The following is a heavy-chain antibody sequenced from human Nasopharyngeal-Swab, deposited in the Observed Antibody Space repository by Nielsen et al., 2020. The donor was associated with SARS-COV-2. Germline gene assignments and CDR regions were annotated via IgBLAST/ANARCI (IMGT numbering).Heavy chain of an antibody. J-gene: IGHJ4*02. CDR1: GFTFSSFV. CDR2: MSYDGSNT. V-gene: IGHV3-30*04. CDR3: ARVGGTGWYPFDLDY. D-gene: IGHD6-19*01. Sequence: GESLKISCAASGFTFSSFVLHWVRQAPGKGLEWVAFMSYDGSNTYYADSVKGRFTISRDNSKKTLYLQMNSLRAEDTAVYYCARVGGTGWYPFDLDYWGQGTLVTVSS.